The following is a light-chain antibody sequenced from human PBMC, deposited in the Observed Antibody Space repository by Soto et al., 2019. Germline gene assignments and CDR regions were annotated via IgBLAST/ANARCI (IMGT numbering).Light chain of an antibody. CDR3: ISFTSRHIYV. J-gene: IGLJ1*01. Sequence: QSALTQPSSVCGSPGQSITISCTGTISDVGGYNYVSWYQQHPGRAPKLIIYDVTNRPSGISNRFSGYKYGNTASLTISGLQTEDEADYYCISFTSRHIYVFGTGTTVTV. V-gene: IGLV2-14*03. CDR2: DVT. CDR1: ISDVGGYNY.